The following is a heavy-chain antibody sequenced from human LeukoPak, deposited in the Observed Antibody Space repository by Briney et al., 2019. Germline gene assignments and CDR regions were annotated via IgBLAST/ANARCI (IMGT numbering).Heavy chain of an antibody. D-gene: IGHD6-19*01. Sequence: PGGSLRLSCAASGFTFSSYAMSWVRQAPGKGLEWVSAISGSGGSTYYADSVKGRFTISRDNAKNSLYLQMNSLRAEDTAVYYCPSGSKGTGWAFDIWGQGTMVTVSS. CDR3: PSGSKGTGWAFDI. CDR1: GFTFSSYA. CDR2: ISGSGGST. V-gene: IGHV3-23*01. J-gene: IGHJ3*02.